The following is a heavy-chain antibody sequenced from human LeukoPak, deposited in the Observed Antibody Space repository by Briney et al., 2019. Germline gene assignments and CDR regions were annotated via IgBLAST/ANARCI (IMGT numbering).Heavy chain of an antibody. CDR3: ARRYYYDSSGYYYDY. CDR2: IYPGDSDT. J-gene: IGHJ4*02. V-gene: IGHV5-51*01. Sequence: PGESLKISCKGSGYRFTSYWIGWVRQMPGKGLEWMGVIYPGDSDTRYSPSFQGQVTISADKPISTAYLQWSRLKASDTAMYYCARRYYYDSSGYYYDYWGQGTLVTVSS. D-gene: IGHD3-22*01. CDR1: GYRFTSYW.